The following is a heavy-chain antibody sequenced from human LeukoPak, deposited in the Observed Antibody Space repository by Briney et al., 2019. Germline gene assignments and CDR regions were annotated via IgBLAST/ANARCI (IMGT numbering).Heavy chain of an antibody. V-gene: IGHV1-69*04. CDR3: SGAVAGIRPVN. J-gene: IGHJ4*02. Sequence: ASVKVSCKASGYSFINFGLSWVRQAPGQGLEWMGRIIPILGIANYAQKFQGRVTITADKSTSTAYMELSSLRSEDTAVYYCSGAVAGIRPVNWGQGTLVTVSS. CDR2: IIPILGIA. D-gene: IGHD6-19*01. CDR1: GYSFINFG.